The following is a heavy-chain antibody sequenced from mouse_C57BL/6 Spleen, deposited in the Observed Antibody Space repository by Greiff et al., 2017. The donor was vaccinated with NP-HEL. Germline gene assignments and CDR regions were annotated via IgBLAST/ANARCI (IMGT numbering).Heavy chain of an antibody. D-gene: IGHD2-1*01. CDR1: GYTFTSYG. CDR3: ARGEVIYYGNYEGAMDY. J-gene: IGHJ4*01. Sequence: QVQLQQSGAELARPGASVKLSCKASGYTFTSYGISWVKQRTGQGLEWIGEIYPRSGNTYYNEKFKGKATLTADKSSSTAYMELRSLTSEDSAVYVCARGEVIYYGNYEGAMDYWGQGTSVTVSS. V-gene: IGHV1-81*01. CDR2: IYPRSGNT.